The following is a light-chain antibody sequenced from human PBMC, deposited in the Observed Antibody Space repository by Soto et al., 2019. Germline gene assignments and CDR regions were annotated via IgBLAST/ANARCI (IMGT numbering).Light chain of an antibody. CDR2: DTS. CDR1: QSVSIH. J-gene: IGKJ1*01. CDR3: HQYGSSPQT. V-gene: IGKV3-15*01. Sequence: ETVMTQSPGTLSVSLGERATLSCRASQSVSIHLAWYQQKPGQAPRLLIYDTSTRATGIPARFSGSGSGTEFTLTISSLQSEDFAVYYCHQYGSSPQTFGRGTKVEIK.